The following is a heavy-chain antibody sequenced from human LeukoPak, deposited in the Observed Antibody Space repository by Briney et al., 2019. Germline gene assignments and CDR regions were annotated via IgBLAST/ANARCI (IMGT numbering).Heavy chain of an antibody. V-gene: IGHV1-2*02. CDR1: GYTFTGYY. CDR2: INPKSGGT. J-gene: IGHJ4*02. D-gene: IGHD3-22*01. CDR3: ARAYYYDSSGGVDY. Sequence: ASVKVSCKASGYTFTGYYMHWVRQAPGQGLAWMGWINPKSGGTNYAQKFQGRVTMTRDTSISTAYMELSRLRSGDTAVYFCARAYYYDSSGGVDYWGQGTLVTVSS.